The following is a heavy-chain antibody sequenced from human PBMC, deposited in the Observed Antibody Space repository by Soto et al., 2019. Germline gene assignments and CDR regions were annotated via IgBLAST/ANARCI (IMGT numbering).Heavy chain of an antibody. CDR2: IDYNGGT. D-gene: IGHD2-15*01. V-gene: IGHV4-39*01. CDR1: GGTIYRSGYY. Sequence: KTSETLSLTCTVSGGTIYRSGYYWGWIRPPPGRGLEWIGNIDYNGGTYSNPSLKSRVTIARDTSKNQFPLKLTSVTAADTALYYCGKVLVGATGHTDSDSWGPGTLVTVSS. J-gene: IGHJ4*02. CDR3: GKVLVGATGHTDSDS.